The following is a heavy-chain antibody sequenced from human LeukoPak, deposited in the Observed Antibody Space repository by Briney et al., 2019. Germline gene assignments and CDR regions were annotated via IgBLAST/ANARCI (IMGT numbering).Heavy chain of an antibody. CDR3: AGGVSYDFWSGPLNLDY. D-gene: IGHD3-3*01. CDR1: GGSISSYY. J-gene: IGHJ4*02. CDR2: IYTSGST. V-gene: IGHV4-4*07. Sequence: SETLSLTCTVSGGSISSYYWSWIRQPAGKGLEWIGRIYTSGSTNYNPSLKSRVTMSIDTSKNQFSLKLSSVTAADTAVYYCAGGVSYDFWSGPLNLDYWGQGTLVTVSS.